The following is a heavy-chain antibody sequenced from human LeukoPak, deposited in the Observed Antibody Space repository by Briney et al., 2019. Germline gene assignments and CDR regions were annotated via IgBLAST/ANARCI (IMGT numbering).Heavy chain of an antibody. V-gene: IGHV4-30-4*01. CDR3: ARRQYGLAFDY. Sequence: SETLSLTCTVSGGSISSGDYYWSRIRQPPGKGLEWIGYIYYSGSTYYNPSLKSRVTISADTSKNQFSLKLSSVTAADTAVYYCARRQYGLAFDYWGQGTLVTVSS. J-gene: IGHJ4*02. CDR1: GGSISSGDYY. D-gene: IGHD4-17*01. CDR2: IYYSGST.